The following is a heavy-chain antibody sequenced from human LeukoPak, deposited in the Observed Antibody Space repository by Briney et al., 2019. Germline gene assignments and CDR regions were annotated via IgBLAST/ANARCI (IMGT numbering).Heavy chain of an antibody. D-gene: IGHD4-17*01. J-gene: IGHJ4*02. Sequence: GGSLRLSCAASGFTFSSYGMHWVRQAPGKGLEWVGVISDDGRRKDYADSVKGRFTISRDNSKDTLYLQMNSLRAEDTAVYYCANRPSDYGDYVSYFDYWGRGTLVTVSS. CDR1: GFTFSSYG. CDR2: ISDDGRRK. V-gene: IGHV3-30*18. CDR3: ANRPSDYGDYVSYFDY.